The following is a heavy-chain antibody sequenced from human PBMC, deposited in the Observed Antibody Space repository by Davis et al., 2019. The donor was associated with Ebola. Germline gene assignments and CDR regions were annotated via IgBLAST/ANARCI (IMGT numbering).Heavy chain of an antibody. CDR1: GFTVSSNY. V-gene: IGHV3-53*01. Sequence: GESLKISCAASGFTVSSNYMSWVRQAPGKGLEWVSVIYSGGSTYYADSVKGRFTISRDNSKNTLYLQMNSLRAEDTAVYYCAREGIQLGLGFDYWGQGTLVTVSS. J-gene: IGHJ4*02. CDR2: IYSGGST. D-gene: IGHD5-18*01. CDR3: AREGIQLGLGFDY.